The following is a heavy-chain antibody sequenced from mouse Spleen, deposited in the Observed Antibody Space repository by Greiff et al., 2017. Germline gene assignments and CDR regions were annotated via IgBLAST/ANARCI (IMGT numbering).Heavy chain of an antibody. V-gene: IGHV7-1*02. CDR1: GFTFSDFY. J-gene: IGHJ4*01. Sequence: EVKLVESGGGLVQPGGSLRLSCATSGFTFSDFYMEWVRQPPGKRLERIAASRNKANDYTTEYSASVKGRFIVSRDTSQSILYLQMNALRAEDTAIYYCARAFITTNAMDYWGQGTSVTVSS. CDR2: SRNKANDYTT. CDR3: ARAFITTNAMDY. D-gene: IGHD1-2*01.